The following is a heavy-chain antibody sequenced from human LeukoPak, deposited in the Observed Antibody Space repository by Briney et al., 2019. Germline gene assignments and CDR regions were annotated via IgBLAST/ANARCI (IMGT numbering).Heavy chain of an antibody. CDR2: IYTSGST. Sequence: SQTLSLTCTVSGGFISSGSYYWSWIRQPAGKGLEWIGRIYTSGSTNYNPSLKSRVTISVDTSKNQFSLKLSSVTAADTAVYYCARGPGYYYYGMDVWGQGTTVTVSS. J-gene: IGHJ6*02. CDR1: GGFISSGSYY. CDR3: ARGPGYYYYGMDV. V-gene: IGHV4-61*02.